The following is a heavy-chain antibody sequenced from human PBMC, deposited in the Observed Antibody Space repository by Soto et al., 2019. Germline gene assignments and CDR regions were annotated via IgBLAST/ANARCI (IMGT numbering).Heavy chain of an antibody. Sequence: QVQLVESGGGVVQPGKSLRLSCAASGFSFSTYAMYWVRQAPGKGLEWVSVISYDGRNKYYGEAMKGRFTMSRDNSKNTLYLQMNSLRAEDTAVYYCAREGGFDWFYPWGQGTLVTVSS. CDR3: AREGGFDWFYP. J-gene: IGHJ5*02. CDR2: ISYDGRNK. CDR1: GFSFSTYA. V-gene: IGHV3-30*03.